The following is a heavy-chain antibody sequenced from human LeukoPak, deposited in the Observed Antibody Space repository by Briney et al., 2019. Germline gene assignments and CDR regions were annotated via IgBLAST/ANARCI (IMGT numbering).Heavy chain of an antibody. V-gene: IGHV3-30*02. CDR1: GFTFTSYG. Sequence: GGSLRLSCAASGFTFTSYGMHWVRQAPGKGLEWVTFIRYDGSNKYYADSVKGRFTISRDNSKNTLYLQMNSLRAEDTAVYYCAKPLRAYDSSGYYYSPFYYYYYYMDVWGKGTTVTISS. D-gene: IGHD3-22*01. CDR3: AKPLRAYDSSGYYYSPFYYYYYYMDV. CDR2: IRYDGSNK. J-gene: IGHJ6*03.